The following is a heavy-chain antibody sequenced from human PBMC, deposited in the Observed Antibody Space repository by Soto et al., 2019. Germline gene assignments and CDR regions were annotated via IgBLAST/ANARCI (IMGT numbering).Heavy chain of an antibody. V-gene: IGHV3-23*01. D-gene: IGHD3-10*01. CDR2: ISGSGGST. J-gene: IGHJ4*02. CDR1: GFTFSSYA. Sequence: GGSLRLSCAASGFTFSSYAMSWVRQAPGKGLEWVSAISGSGGSTYYADSVKGRFTISRDNSKNTLYLQMNSLRAEDTAVYYCAKKDTGRERFGYFDYWGQGTLVTVSS. CDR3: AKKDTGRERFGYFDY.